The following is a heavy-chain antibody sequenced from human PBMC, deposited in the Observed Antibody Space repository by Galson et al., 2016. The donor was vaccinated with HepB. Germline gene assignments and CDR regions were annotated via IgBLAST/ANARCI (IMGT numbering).Heavy chain of an antibody. V-gene: IGHV3-23*01. J-gene: IGHJ6*04. D-gene: IGHD3-22*01. Sequence: SLRLSCAASGFTFDRYAMTWVRQAPGKGLQWVSSIGGSGSSTYYADSVKGRFTISKDNSKNTLYLQMHSLRAKDMAKYYCAKNRPVVVVVAGMDVWGKGTTVTVSS. CDR3: AKNRPVVVVVAGMDV. CDR2: IGGSGSST. CDR1: GFTFDRYA.